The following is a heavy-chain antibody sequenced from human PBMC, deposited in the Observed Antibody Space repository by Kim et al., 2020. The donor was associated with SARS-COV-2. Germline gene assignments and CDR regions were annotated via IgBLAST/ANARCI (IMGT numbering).Heavy chain of an antibody. V-gene: IGHV3-9*01. J-gene: IGHJ3*02. Sequence: GYADTVTGLFTTSRDNAKNSLYLQLNSLRPEDTAFYYCAKEGYSGQRAFDMWGQGTLVTVSP. D-gene: IGHD2-15*01. CDR3: AKEGYSGQRAFDM.